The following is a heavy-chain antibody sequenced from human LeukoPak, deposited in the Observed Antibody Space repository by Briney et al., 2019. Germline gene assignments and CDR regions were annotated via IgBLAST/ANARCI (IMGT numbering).Heavy chain of an antibody. D-gene: IGHD3-10*01. CDR3: ARELIMVRGVIGY. J-gene: IGHJ4*02. CDR1: GFTFSDYD. V-gene: IGHV3-11*01. Sequence: PGGSLRLSCAASGFTFSDYDMSWIRQAPGQGLEWASYISSSGSTVYYADSVKGRFTISRDNAKNSLYLQMNGLRAEDTAVYYCARELIMVRGVIGYWGQATLVTVSS. CDR2: ISSSGSTV.